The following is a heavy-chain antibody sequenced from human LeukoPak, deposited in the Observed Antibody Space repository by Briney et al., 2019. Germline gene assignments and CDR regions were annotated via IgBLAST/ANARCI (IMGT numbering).Heavy chain of an antibody. CDR3: ARRIAVAGSSAFHI. Sequence: GGSLRLSCAASGFTVSSNYMSWVRQAPGKGLEWVPLIYSGGSTYYADSVKGRFTISRDNSKNTLYLQMNSLRAEDTAIYYCARRIAVAGSSAFHIWGQGTMVTVSS. J-gene: IGHJ3*02. CDR1: GFTVSSNY. CDR2: IYSGGST. D-gene: IGHD6-19*01. V-gene: IGHV3-53*01.